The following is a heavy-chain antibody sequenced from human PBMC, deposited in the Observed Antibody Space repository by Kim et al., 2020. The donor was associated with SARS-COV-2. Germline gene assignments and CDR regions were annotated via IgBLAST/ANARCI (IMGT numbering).Heavy chain of an antibody. CDR3: ASSYLQYYDILTGYGVGMDV. Sequence: SETLSLTCAVSGGSISSSNWWSWVRQPPGKGLEWIGEIYHSGSTNYNPSLKSRVTISVDKSKNQFSLKLSSVTAADTAVYYCASSYLQYYDILTGYGVGMDVWGQGTTVTVSS. V-gene: IGHV4-4*02. CDR2: IYHSGST. D-gene: IGHD3-9*01. CDR1: GGSISSSNW. J-gene: IGHJ6*02.